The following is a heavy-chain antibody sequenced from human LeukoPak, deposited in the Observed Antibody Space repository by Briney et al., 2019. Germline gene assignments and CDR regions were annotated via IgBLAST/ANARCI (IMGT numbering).Heavy chain of an antibody. D-gene: IGHD1-26*01. CDR1: GFMFSSYA. CDR2: ISNNGGNT. Sequence: GGSLRLSCSASGFMFSSYAMHWVRQAPGKGLEYVSAISNNGGNTYYADSVKGRFTISRDNSKNTLFLQMSSLRAEDTAVYYCVKDRWHSGGYSSGDYWGQGTLVTVSS. V-gene: IGHV3-64D*06. J-gene: IGHJ4*02. CDR3: VKDRWHSGGYSSGDY.